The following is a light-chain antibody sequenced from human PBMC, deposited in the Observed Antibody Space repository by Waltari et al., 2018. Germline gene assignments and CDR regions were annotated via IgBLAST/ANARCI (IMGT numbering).Light chain of an antibody. CDR2: AAS. V-gene: IGKV3-20*01. J-gene: IGKJ1*01. CDR1: QSISKY. Sequence: EVVLTQSPGTLSLSPGERATLSCRASQSISKYLVWYQQRPGQAPRLLIYAASTRATGIPDRFSGIGFGTDFSLTISRLEPEDFAVYYCQNHERLPATFGQGTRVEIK. CDR3: QNHERLPAT.